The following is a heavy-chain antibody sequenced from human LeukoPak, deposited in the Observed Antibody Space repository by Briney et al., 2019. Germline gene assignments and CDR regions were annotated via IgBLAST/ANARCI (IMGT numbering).Heavy chain of an antibody. V-gene: IGHV3-9*01. CDR1: GFTFDDYA. J-gene: IGHJ5*02. CDR2: ISWNSGSM. Sequence: PGRSLRLSCAASGFTFDDYAMHWVRQAPGKGLEWVSGISWNSGSMDYADSVKGRFTISRDNAKNSLYLQMNSLRAEDTAVYYCAKSAFLLWPNNNNWFDPWGQGTLVTVSS. D-gene: IGHD2-21*01. CDR3: AKSAFLLWPNNNNWFDP.